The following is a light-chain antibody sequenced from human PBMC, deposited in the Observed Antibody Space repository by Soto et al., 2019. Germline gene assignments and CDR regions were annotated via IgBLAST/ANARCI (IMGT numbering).Light chain of an antibody. J-gene: IGKJ1*01. V-gene: IGKV1-17*01. CDR2: GAS. CDR1: QGIGNA. Sequence: DIQLTKSASFLSASVGDRVTISCRASQGIGNALGWYQQKPWKPPKVLIYGASNLQSGVPPRFSGSGSGTEFTLTISSLQPDDFATYYCQQYNSYSETFGQGTKVDI. CDR3: QQYNSYSET.